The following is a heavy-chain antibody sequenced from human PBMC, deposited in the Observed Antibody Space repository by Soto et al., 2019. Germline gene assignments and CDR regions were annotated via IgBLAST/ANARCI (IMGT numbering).Heavy chain of an antibody. D-gene: IGHD6-19*01. Sequence: SVKVSGKASGGTFCRNAINWVRQAPGQGLEWMGGIIPMFGTANHAQKFRDRIVITADESTNTAYLELNSLRYEDTAIYYCARPQGSGWRFNALDFWGQGTVVTVSS. V-gene: IGHV1-69*13. J-gene: IGHJ3*01. CDR1: GGTFCRNA. CDR2: IIPMFGTA. CDR3: ARPQGSGWRFNALDF.